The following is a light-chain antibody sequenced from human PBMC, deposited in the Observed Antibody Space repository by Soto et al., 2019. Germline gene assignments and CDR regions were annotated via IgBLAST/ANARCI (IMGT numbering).Light chain of an antibody. J-gene: IGKJ4*01. CDR2: GAF. V-gene: IGKV3-20*01. Sequence: IFLTQSPGSLSLSSGERATLSCRASQTVRSRYLAWYQQRPGQAPKLLIYGAFHRATGIPDRFSGSQSGRDYTLSISRLDPDDSAVYYCQQYGDSITFGGGTKVEIK. CDR1: QTVRSRY. CDR3: QQYGDSIT.